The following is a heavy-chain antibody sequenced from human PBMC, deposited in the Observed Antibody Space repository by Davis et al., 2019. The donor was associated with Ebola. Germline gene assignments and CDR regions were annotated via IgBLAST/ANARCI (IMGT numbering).Heavy chain of an antibody. CDR2: ISYDGSNK. V-gene: IGHV3-30-3*01. Sequence: GESLNISCAASGITFSSYAMHWVRQAPGKGLEWVAVISYDGSNKYYADSVKGRFTISRDNSKNTLYLQMNSLRAEDTAVYYCARDLAIGELLYYYYGMDVWGQGTTVTVSS. CDR1: GITFSSYA. D-gene: IGHD3-10*01. CDR3: ARDLAIGELLYYYYGMDV. J-gene: IGHJ6*02.